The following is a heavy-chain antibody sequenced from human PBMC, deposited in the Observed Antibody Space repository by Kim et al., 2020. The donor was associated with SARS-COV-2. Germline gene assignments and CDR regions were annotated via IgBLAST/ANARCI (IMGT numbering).Heavy chain of an antibody. V-gene: IGHV4-59*01. Sequence: NYTPPPKSRVPISVDTSKTQFSLKLSSVTAADTAVYYCARTDRRGEHFDYWGQGTLVTVSS. D-gene: IGHD4-17*01. J-gene: IGHJ4*02. CDR3: ARTDRRGEHFDY.